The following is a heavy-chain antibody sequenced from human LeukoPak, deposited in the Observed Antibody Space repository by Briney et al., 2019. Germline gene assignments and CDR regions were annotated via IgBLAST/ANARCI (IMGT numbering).Heavy chain of an antibody. J-gene: IGHJ6*03. V-gene: IGHV3-23*01. Sequence: PGGSLGLSCAASGFTFSRHAMSWVRQAPGKGLEWVSLNSGSGTATYYADSAKGRFTISRDNSKNTLFLQMDSLRAEDTAVYYCAKHSSRIAVVPYYYCYMDVWGKGTTVTVSS. CDR1: GFTFSRHA. D-gene: IGHD6-19*01. CDR3: AKHSSRIAVVPYYYCYMDV. CDR2: NSGSGTAT.